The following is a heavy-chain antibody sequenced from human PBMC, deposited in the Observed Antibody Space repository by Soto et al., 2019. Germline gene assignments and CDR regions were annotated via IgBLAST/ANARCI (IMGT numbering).Heavy chain of an antibody. CDR1: GYTFTSYA. D-gene: IGHD6-13*01. V-gene: IGHV1-3*01. J-gene: IGHJ4*02. CDR3: AADSSSWYMVREFDY. Sequence: QVQLVQSGAEVKKPGASVKVSCKASGYTFTSYAMHWVRQAPGQRLEWMGWINAGNGNTKYSQKFQGRVTIARDTSASTAYMELSSLRSEDTAVYYCAADSSSWYMVREFDYWGQGTLVTVSS. CDR2: INAGNGNT.